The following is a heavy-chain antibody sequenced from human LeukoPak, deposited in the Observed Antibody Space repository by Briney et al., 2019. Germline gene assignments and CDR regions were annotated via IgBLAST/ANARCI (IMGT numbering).Heavy chain of an antibody. D-gene: IGHD6-6*01. Sequence: GGSLRLSCAASGFTFSDYYMTWLRQAPGKGLEWVSSISRGGNSIYYAESVKGRFTISRDNAEKSLYLQMDSLRGEDTAVYYCTRGGLSHSSSSDFDYWGQGTLVTVSS. J-gene: IGHJ4*02. CDR2: ISRGGNSI. CDR1: GFTFSDYY. CDR3: TRGGLSHSSSSDFDY. V-gene: IGHV3-11*04.